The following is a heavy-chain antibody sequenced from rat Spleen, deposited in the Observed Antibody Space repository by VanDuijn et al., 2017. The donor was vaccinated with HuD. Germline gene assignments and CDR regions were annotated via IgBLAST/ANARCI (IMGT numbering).Heavy chain of an antibody. Sequence: EVKLVESGGGLVQPGRSLKLSCAASGLTFSDYGMAWVRQAPTKGLEWVATITSGGSNTYYPDSVKGRFTISRDNAKNTLYLQMYSLRSEDTATYYCARQPFAYWGQGTLVTVSS. CDR3: ARQPFAY. CDR1: GLTFSDYG. V-gene: IGHV5S13*01. J-gene: IGHJ3*01. CDR2: ITSGGSNT.